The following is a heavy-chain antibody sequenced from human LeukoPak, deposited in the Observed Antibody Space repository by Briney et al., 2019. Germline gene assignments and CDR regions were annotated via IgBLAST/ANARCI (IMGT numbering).Heavy chain of an antibody. CDR1: VYMFTNYG. CDR2: ISTNKGNT. CDR3: VRDIQWRFDP. V-gene: IGHV1-18*01. D-gene: IGHD2-8*01. J-gene: IGHJ5*02. Sequence: ASVTVSFTASVYMFTNYGISWVRQAPGQGLEWMGWISTNKGNTNYAQRLQGRVTMTTDTSTSTAYMELRSLRSDDTAIYYCVRDIQWRFDPWGQGTLVTVSS.